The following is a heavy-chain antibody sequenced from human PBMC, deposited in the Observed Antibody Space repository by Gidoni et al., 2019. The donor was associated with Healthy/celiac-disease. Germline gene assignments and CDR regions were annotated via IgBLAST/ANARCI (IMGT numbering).Heavy chain of an antibody. J-gene: IGHJ4*02. Sequence: EVQLVESGGGLVKPGGSLRLYCEASGFTFSSYSMNWVRQAPGKGLEWVSSIISSSSYIYYADSVKGRFTISRDNAKNSLYLQMNSLRAEDTAVYYCARGSGQDWVIHALYYFDYWGQGTLVTVSS. V-gene: IGHV3-21*01. CDR2: IISSSSYI. D-gene: IGHD3-22*01. CDR3: ARGSGQDWVIHALYYFDY. CDR1: GFTFSSYS.